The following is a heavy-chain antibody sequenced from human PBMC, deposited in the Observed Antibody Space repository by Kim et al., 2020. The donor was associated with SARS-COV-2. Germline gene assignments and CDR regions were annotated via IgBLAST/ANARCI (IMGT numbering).Heavy chain of an antibody. CDR1: GGSISSSNW. D-gene: IGHD3-9*01. Sequence: SETLSLTCAVSGGSISSSNWWSWVRQPPGKGLEWIGEIYHSGSTNYNPSLKSRFTISVDKSKNQFSLKLSSVTAADTAVYYCARDIPGWDTDYFDYWGQGTLVTVSS. CDR3: ARDIPGWDTDYFDY. J-gene: IGHJ4*02. CDR2: IYHSGST. V-gene: IGHV4-4*02.